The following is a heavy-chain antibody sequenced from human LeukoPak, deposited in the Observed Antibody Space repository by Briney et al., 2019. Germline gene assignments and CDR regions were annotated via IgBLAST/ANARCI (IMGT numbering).Heavy chain of an antibody. D-gene: IGHD4-17*01. CDR3: ARDTLYGDYGLDY. Sequence: PSQTLSLTCTVSGGSISSGGYYWSWIRQHPGKGLEWIGRIYTSGSTNYNPSLKSRVTMSVDTSKNQFSLKLSSVTAADTAVYYCARDTLYGDYGLDYWGQGTLVTVSS. V-gene: IGHV4-61*02. J-gene: IGHJ4*02. CDR2: IYTSGST. CDR1: GGSISSGGYY.